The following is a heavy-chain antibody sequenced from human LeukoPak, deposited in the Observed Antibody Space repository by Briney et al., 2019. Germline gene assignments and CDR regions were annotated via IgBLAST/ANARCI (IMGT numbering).Heavy chain of an antibody. V-gene: IGHV3-20*04. D-gene: IGHD6-13*01. Sequence: GGSLRLSCAPSGFTFADYGMSWVRHAPGKGLEWVSGISWNGGSTGYADSVKGRFTISRDDAKNSLYLQMNSLRAEDTALYYCARVSPGGYSSSSYYFDCWGQGTLVTVSS. CDR1: GFTFADYG. J-gene: IGHJ4*02. CDR3: ARVSPGGYSSSSYYFDC. CDR2: ISWNGGST.